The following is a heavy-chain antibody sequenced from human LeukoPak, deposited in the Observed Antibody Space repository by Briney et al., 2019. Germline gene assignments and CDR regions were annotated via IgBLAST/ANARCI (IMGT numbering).Heavy chain of an antibody. CDR3: ARDDVRYYDFWSGYYERFDY. V-gene: IGHV3-23*01. D-gene: IGHD3-3*01. CDR2: IIGSGGST. CDR1: GFSFSTYA. J-gene: IGHJ4*02. Sequence: PGGSLRLSCEGSGFSFSTYAMNWVRQAPGKGLEWVSSIIGSGGSTYFADSVRGRFTISRDNSKNTLYLQMNSLRAEDTAVYYCARDDVRYYDFWSGYYERFDYWGQGTLVTVSS.